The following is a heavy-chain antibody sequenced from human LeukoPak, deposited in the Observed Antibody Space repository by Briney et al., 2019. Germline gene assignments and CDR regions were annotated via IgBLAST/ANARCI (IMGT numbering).Heavy chain of an antibody. CDR3: AKGDSRTPFDY. CDR1: GFSFSGYA. Sequence: GGSLRLSCAASGFSFSGYAIHWVRQAPGKGLEWVAFTRFDESDKTYADSVKGRFTISRDNPRDTLYLQMKSLRAEDTAVYYCAKGDSRTPFDYWGQGTLVTVSS. CDR2: TRFDESDK. J-gene: IGHJ4*02. V-gene: IGHV3-30*02. D-gene: IGHD3-22*01.